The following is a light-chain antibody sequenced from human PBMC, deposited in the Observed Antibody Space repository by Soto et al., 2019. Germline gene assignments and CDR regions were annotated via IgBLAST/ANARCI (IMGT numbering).Light chain of an antibody. CDR2: AAS. CDR3: LQSYSTPIT. CDR1: QAIKND. Sequence: AIQMTQSPSSLSASVGDRVTITCRASQAIKNDLAWYQQKPGKAPKILIFAASSLKSGVPSRFSGSGSGTDFTLTISSLQPEEFATYYCLQSYSTPITFGQGTRLEIK. V-gene: IGKV1-6*01. J-gene: IGKJ5*01.